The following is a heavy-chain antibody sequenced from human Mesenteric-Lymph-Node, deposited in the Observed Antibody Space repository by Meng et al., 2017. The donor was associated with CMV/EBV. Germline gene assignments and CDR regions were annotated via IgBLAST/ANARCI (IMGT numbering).Heavy chain of an antibody. CDR2: ISRGFTTM. V-gene: IGHV3-48*03. J-gene: IGHJ4*02. CDR3: ARQLRFLDGYFDY. D-gene: IGHD3-3*01. Sequence: GGSLRLSCTAPGFTFSSYEMNWVRQAPGKGLEWVSYISRGFTTMYYADSVKGRFIISRDNAKNSLYLQMNSLRAEDTAVYYCARQLRFLDGYFDYWGQGTLVTVSS. CDR1: GFTFSSYE.